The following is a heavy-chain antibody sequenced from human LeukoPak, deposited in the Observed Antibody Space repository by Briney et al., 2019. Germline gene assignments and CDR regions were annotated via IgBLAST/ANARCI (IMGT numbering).Heavy chain of an antibody. CDR1: GFTFSTYT. D-gene: IGHD2-15*01. J-gene: IGHJ4*02. V-gene: IGHV3-21*01. CDR3: ARALYCSGGTCYKKSDDY. Sequence: GGSLRLSCAASGFTFSTYTMNWVRQAPGKGLEWVSSISGNNIYIYYADSVKGRFTISRDNAKNSLYLQMNSLRAEDTAVYYCARALYCSGGTCYKKSDDYWGQGTLVTVSS. CDR2: ISGNNIYI.